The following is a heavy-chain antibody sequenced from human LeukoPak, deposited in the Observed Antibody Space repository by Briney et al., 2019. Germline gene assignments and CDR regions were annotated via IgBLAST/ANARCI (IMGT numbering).Heavy chain of an antibody. D-gene: IGHD2-2*01. CDR3: ARRPRRRLYCSSTSWLYNWFDP. V-gene: IGHV4-34*01. CDR2: INHSGST. J-gene: IGHJ5*02. Sequence: SETLSLTCAVYGGSFRGYYWSWIRQPPGKGLEWTGEINHSGSTNYNPSLKSRVTISVDTSKSQFTLKLSSAAAAATAVYYCARRPRRRLYCSSTSWLYNWFDPWGQGNLVTVSS. CDR1: GGSFRGYY.